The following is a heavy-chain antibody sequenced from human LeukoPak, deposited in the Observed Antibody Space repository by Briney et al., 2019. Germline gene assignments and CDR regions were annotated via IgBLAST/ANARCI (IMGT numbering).Heavy chain of an antibody. V-gene: IGHV3-7*01. CDR2: IKQDGSEK. Sequence: GGSLRLSCAAAGFTFSSYWMSWVRQAPRKGLVWVSKIKQDGSEKYYVDSVKGRFTISRDNAKNSLYLQMNSLRAEDTAVYYCARDGGSGYDYERSDYWGQGTLVTVSS. CDR3: ARDGGSGYDYERSDY. J-gene: IGHJ4*02. D-gene: IGHD5-12*01. CDR1: GFTFSSYW.